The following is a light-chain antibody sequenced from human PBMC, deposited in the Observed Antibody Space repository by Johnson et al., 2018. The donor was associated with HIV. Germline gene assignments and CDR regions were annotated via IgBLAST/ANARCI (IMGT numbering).Light chain of an antibody. V-gene: IGLV1-51*01. CDR3: GTWDSSLSAYV. CDR1: TSNIGNNY. J-gene: IGLJ1*01. Sequence: QSILTQPPSVSAAPGRWVTVSCSGTTSNIGNNYVSWYQQLPGTAPKLLIYDNNKRPSGIPDRFSGSKSGTSATLGITGLQTGDEADYYCGTWDSSLSAYVFGTGTKVTVL. CDR2: DNN.